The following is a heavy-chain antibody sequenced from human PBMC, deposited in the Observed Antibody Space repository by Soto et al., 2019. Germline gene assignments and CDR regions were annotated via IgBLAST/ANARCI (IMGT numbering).Heavy chain of an antibody. D-gene: IGHD2-15*01. J-gene: IGHJ4*02. Sequence: QVQLQESGPGLVKPTQTLSLTFPVSGGSISSGGYYGRWIRQHPGQGLEWIGYIYYSGNPYYNPSLKSRVTISVDTSKNQFSLQRRSGTAADTAVYYCARDAPYCSGGSCYLGVFDYWGQGTLVTVSS. CDR3: ARDAPYCSGGSCYLGVFDY. CDR1: GGSISSGGYY. CDR2: IYYSGNP. V-gene: IGHV4-31*03.